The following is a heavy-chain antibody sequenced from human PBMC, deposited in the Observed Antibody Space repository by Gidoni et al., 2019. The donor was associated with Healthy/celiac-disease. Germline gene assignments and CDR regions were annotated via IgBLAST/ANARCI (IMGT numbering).Heavy chain of an antibody. D-gene: IGHD5-12*01. CDR3: ARDNGGYDQYYYYGMDV. CDR1: GFTFSSYR. CDR2: ISSSSSYI. J-gene: IGHJ6*02. Sequence: AASGFTFSSYRMNWVRQAPGKGLEWVSSISSSSSYIYYADSVKGRFTISRDNAKNSLYLQMNSLRDEDTAVYYCARDNGGYDQYYYYGMDVWGQGTTGTVSS. V-gene: IGHV3-21*01.